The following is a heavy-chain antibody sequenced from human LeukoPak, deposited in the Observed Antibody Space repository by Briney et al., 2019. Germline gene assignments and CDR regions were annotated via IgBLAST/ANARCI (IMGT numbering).Heavy chain of an antibody. D-gene: IGHD2-15*01. CDR3: ASHKRGYCSGGSCYSVSSLDY. J-gene: IGHJ4*02. V-gene: IGHV4-34*01. CDR2: INHSGST. Sequence: SETLSLTCAVYGGSFSGYYWSWIRQPPGKGLEWIGEINHSGSTNYNPSLKSRVTISVDTSKNQFSLKLSSVTAADTAVYNCASHKRGYCSGGSCYSVSSLDYWGQGTLVTVSS. CDR1: GGSFSGYY.